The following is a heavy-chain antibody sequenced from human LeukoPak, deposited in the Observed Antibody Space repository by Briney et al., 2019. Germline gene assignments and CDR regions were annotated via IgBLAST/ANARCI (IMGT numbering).Heavy chain of an antibody. V-gene: IGHV4-38-2*02. CDR3: GVSIEDIVVEGRDY. CDR2: IYHSGST. D-gene: IGHD2-15*01. Sequence: PSETLSLTCTVSGYSISSGYYWGWIRQPPGKGLEWIGSIYHSGSTYYNPSLKSRVTISVDTSKNQFSLKLSSVTAADTAVYYCGVSIEDIVVEGRDYWVQGTLVTVSS. CDR1: GYSISSGYY. J-gene: IGHJ4*02.